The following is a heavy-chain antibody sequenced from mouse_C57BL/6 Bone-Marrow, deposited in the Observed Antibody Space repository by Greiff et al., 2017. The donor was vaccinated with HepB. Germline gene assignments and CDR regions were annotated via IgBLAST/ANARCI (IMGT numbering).Heavy chain of an antibody. CDR2: IDPSDSYT. V-gene: IGHV1-59*01. CDR1: GYTFTSYW. J-gene: IGHJ3*01. Sequence: VQLQQPGAELVRPGPSVKLSCKASGYTFTSYWMHWVKQRPGQGLEWIGVIDPSDSYTNYNQKFKGKATLTVDTSSSTAYMQLSSLTSEDSAVYYCARRPNWDGPWFAYWGQGTLVTVSA. D-gene: IGHD4-1*01. CDR3: ARRPNWDGPWFAY.